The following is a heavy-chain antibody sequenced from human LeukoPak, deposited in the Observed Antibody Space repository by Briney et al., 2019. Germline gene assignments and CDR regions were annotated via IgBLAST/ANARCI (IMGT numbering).Heavy chain of an antibody. D-gene: IGHD2-8*01. CDR2: MNPNSGNT. CDR1: GGTFSSYA. V-gene: IGHV1-8*03. CDR3: ARAEWTNWFDP. J-gene: IGHJ5*02. Sequence: ASVKASCKASGGTFSSYAINWVRQATGQGLEWMGWMNPNSGNTGYAQKFQGRVTITRNTSISTAYMELSSLRSEDTAVYYCARAEWTNWFDPWGQGTLVTVSS.